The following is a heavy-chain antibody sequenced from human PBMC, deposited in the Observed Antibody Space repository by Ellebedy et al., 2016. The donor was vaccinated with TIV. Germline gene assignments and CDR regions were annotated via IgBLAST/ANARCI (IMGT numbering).Heavy chain of an antibody. CDR3: VRDHNWAFDY. Sequence: GESLKISXAASGFTFRSYAMNWVRQAPGKGLEWISHINAETNLIYYADSVKGRITVSRDNAESSLFLQMNDLRAEGTAVYYCVRDHNWAFDYWGQGTLVAVSS. V-gene: IGHV3-48*01. J-gene: IGHJ4*02. CDR2: INAETNLI. CDR1: GFTFRSYA. D-gene: IGHD5-24*01.